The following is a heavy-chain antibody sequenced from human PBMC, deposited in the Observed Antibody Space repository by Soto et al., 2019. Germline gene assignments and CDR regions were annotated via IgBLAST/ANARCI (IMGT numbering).Heavy chain of an antibody. V-gene: IGHV1-46*01. CDR2: INPSGGST. D-gene: IGHD3-10*01. J-gene: IGHJ3*02. CDR1: GYTFTSYY. Sequence: ASVKVSCKASGYTFTSYYIHWVRQAPGQGLGWMGIINPSGGSTSYAQKFQGRVTMTRDTSTSTVYMELRSLRSDDTAVYYCARDGPMDRAFDIWGQGTMVTVSS. CDR3: ARDGPMDRAFDI.